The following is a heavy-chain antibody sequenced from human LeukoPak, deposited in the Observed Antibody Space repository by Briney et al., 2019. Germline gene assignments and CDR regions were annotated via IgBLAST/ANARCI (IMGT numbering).Heavy chain of an antibody. J-gene: IGHJ4*02. CDR1: GYTLSELS. CDR3: ATVEDSSASDQYYFDY. V-gene: IGHV1-24*01. Sequence: ASVKVSCKVSGYTLSELSMHWVRHAPGKGPERMGGFDPENGETIYAQKFQGRVTMTEDTSTDTAYIDLSSLRTEDTAVYYCATVEDSSASDQYYFDYWGQGTLVTVSS. D-gene: IGHD3-22*01. CDR2: FDPENGET.